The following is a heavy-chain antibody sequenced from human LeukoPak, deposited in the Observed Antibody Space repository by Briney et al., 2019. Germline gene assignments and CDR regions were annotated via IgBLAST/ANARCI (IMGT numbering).Heavy chain of an antibody. Sequence: PGGSLRLSCAASGFTFSSYEMNWVRQAPGKGLEWVSYITSSGRTKYYADSVKGRFTISRDNAKNSLYLQMKSLRAEDTAVYYCAGGGQWLVHWGQGTLVTVSS. CDR1: GFTFSSYE. J-gene: IGHJ4*02. CDR2: ITSSGRTK. CDR3: AGGGQWLVH. D-gene: IGHD6-19*01. V-gene: IGHV3-48*03.